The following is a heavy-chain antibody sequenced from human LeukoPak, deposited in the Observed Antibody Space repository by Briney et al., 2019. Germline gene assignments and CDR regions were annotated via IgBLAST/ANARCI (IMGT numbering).Heavy chain of an antibody. V-gene: IGHV4-59*01. CDR3: ARGLWFAVPGAFDI. CDR1: GDSISTYY. Sequence: SETLSLTCTVSGDSISTYYWSWIRQPPGKRLERIGYINYSGITNYNPSLKSRVTISVDTSKNQFSLKLSSVTAADTAVYYCARGLWFAVPGAFDIWGRGTMVTVSS. J-gene: IGHJ3*02. CDR2: INYSGIT. D-gene: IGHD3-10*01.